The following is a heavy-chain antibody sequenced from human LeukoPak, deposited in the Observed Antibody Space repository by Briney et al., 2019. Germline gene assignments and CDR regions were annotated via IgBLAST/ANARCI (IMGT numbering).Heavy chain of an antibody. CDR2: IYYSGST. CDR3: ARVLYYDSWSGYYKYNWFDP. V-gene: IGHV4-59*11. Sequence: SETLSLTCTVSGGSISSHYWSWIRQPPGKGLEWIGYIYYSGSTNYNPSLKSRVTISVDTSKNQFSLKLSSVTAADTAVYYCARVLYYDSWSGYYKYNWFDPWGQGTLVTVSS. D-gene: IGHD3-3*01. J-gene: IGHJ5*02. CDR1: GGSISSHY.